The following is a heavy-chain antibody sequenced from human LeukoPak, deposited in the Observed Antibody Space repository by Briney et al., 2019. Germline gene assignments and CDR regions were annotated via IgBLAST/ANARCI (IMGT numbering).Heavy chain of an antibody. CDR1: GGSISSGGYS. V-gene: IGHV4-30-2*01. Sequence: PSETLSLTCAVSGGSISSGGYSWSWIRQPPGKGLEWIGYIYHSGSTYYNPSLKSRVTISVDRSKNQFSLKLSSVTAADTAVYYCARGDSSGYYQNWFDPWDQGTLVTVSS. CDR3: ARGDSSGYYQNWFDP. D-gene: IGHD3-22*01. CDR2: IYHSGST. J-gene: IGHJ5*02.